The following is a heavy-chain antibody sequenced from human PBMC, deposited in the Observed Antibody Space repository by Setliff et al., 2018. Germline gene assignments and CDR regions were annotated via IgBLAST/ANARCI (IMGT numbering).Heavy chain of an antibody. CDR2: IYDSGST. D-gene: IGHD2-21*01. J-gene: IGHJ3*02. Sequence: SGPTLVNPTQTLTLTCTVSGGSISSGGYYWSWIRQHPGKGREWIGYIYDSGSTYYNPSLKSRVTISVDKSKNQFSLKLSSVTAADTAVYYCARVALVVVIRNAFDIWGQGTMVTVSS. CDR1: GGSISSGGYY. V-gene: IGHV4-31*03. CDR3: ARVALVVVIRNAFDI.